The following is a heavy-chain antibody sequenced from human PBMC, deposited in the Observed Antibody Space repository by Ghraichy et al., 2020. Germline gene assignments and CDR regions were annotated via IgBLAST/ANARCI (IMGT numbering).Heavy chain of an antibody. Sequence: SETLSLTCAVSGGSISSGNWWSWVRQPPGKGLEWIGEISHSGSANYNPSLKSRVIISVDTSKNQFSLKVNSVTAADTAVYFCASYSIPYTFDYWGQGTLVTVSS. CDR1: GGSISSGNW. J-gene: IGHJ4*02. CDR2: ISHSGSA. D-gene: IGHD1-26*01. CDR3: ASYSIPYTFDY. V-gene: IGHV4-4*02.